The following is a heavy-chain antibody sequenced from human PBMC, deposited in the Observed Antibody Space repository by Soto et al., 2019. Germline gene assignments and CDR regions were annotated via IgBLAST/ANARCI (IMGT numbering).Heavy chain of an antibody. V-gene: IGHV3-66*01. CDR3: ARYEDYGDVSDAFDI. D-gene: IGHD4-17*01. CDR1: GFTVSSNY. CDR2: IYSGGST. Sequence: HPGGSLRLSCAASGFTVSSNYMSWVRQAPGKGLEWVSVIYSGGSTYYADSVKGRFTISRDNSKNTLYLQMNSLRAEDTAVYYCARYEDYGDVSDAFDIWGQGTMVTVSS. J-gene: IGHJ3*02.